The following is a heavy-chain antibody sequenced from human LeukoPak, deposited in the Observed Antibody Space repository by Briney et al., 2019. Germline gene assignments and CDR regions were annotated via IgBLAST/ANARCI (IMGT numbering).Heavy chain of an antibody. D-gene: IGHD3-22*01. V-gene: IGHV5-51*01. Sequence: GESLKISCKGSGYSFTSYWIGWVRQMPGKGLEWMGIIYPGDSDTRYSPSFQGQVTISADKSISTAYLQWSSLKASDTAMYYCARQVTMIVVDPDAFDIWGQGTLVTVS. J-gene: IGHJ3*02. CDR3: ARQVTMIVVDPDAFDI. CDR2: IYPGDSDT. CDR1: GYSFTSYW.